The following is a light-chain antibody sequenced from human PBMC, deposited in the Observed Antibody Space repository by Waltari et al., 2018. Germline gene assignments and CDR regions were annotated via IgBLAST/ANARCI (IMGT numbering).Light chain of an antibody. Sequence: DIVMTQSPLSLPVTPGEPASISCKSSPSLRHTNGINYLYWYLQKPGQSPQLLIYWGSDRASVVPDRLTGSGSGTDFTRKISRVEAEDVGVYYCMQSLQTPLTFGGGTKVEIK. CDR3: MQSLQTPLT. J-gene: IGKJ4*01. CDR2: WGS. CDR1: PSLRHTNGINY. V-gene: IGKV2-28*01.